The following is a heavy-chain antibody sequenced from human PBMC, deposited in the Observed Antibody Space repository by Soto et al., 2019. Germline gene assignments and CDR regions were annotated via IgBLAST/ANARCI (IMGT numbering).Heavy chain of an antibody. CDR3: AREGPAPYYYYGMDV. CDR2: TSVYNANT. CDR1: GYSFTTYG. J-gene: IGHJ6*02. V-gene: IGHV1-18*01. Sequence: QVQLVQSRGEVKKPGASVKVSCKTSGYSFTTYGISWVRQAPGKGQEWWGGTSVYNANTNYAQKLKGRLTMTTDTSTSTAYMELRSLTADDTAVYYCAREGPAPYYYYGMDVWGQGSTVTVS.